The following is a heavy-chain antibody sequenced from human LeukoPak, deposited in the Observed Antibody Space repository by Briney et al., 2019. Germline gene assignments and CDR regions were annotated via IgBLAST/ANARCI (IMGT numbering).Heavy chain of an antibody. CDR1: GGSISSGDYY. Sequence: TPSQTLSLTCTVSGGSISSGDYYWSWIRQPPGKGLEWIGYIYYSGITYYNPSLKSRVTISVDTSKNQFSLKLSSVTAADTAVYYCARVLVVVPAAITYFDYWGQGTLVTVSS. J-gene: IGHJ4*02. CDR3: ARVLVVVPAAITYFDY. V-gene: IGHV4-30-4*01. D-gene: IGHD2-2*02. CDR2: IYYSGIT.